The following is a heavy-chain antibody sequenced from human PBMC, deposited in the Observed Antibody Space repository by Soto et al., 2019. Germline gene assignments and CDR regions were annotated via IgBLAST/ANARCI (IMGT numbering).Heavy chain of an antibody. CDR2: ISAYKGNT. J-gene: IGHJ6*02. D-gene: IGHD4-17*01. V-gene: IGHV1-18*01. CDR1: GYTFTSYG. CDR3: ARWGYGDYYGMDV. Sequence: QVQLVQSGAEVKKPGASVKVSCKASGYTFTSYGISWVRQAPGQGLEWMGGISAYKGNTNYAQKLQGRVXXTXDXXTSTAYMELRSLRSDDTAVYYCARWGYGDYYGMDVWGQGTTVTVSS.